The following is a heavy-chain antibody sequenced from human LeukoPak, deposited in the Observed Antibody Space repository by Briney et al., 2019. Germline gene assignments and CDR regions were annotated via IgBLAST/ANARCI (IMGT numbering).Heavy chain of an antibody. J-gene: IGHJ4*02. Sequence: GVLRLSCAASGFTLNSYAMSWVRQAPGKGLEWVSAISGSAGSTYYADSVKGRFTISRDNSKNTLYLQMNSLRAEDTAVYYCAKDPIAVAGTGYFDYWGQGTLVTVSS. D-gene: IGHD6-19*01. CDR3: AKDPIAVAGTGYFDY. V-gene: IGHV3-23*01. CDR2: ISGSAGST. CDR1: GFTLNSYA.